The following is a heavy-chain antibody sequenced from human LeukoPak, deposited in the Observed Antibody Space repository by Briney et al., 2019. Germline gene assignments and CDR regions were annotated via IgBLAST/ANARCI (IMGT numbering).Heavy chain of an antibody. CDR3: VKCDSSAYEYFFDY. CDR2: IYSGGST. V-gene: IGHV3-53*01. CDR1: GFTVNNNY. Sequence: GGSLRLSCAASGFTVNNNYMSWVRQAPGKGLEWVSVIYSGGSTYYADSVKGRFTISRDNSKNTLYLQMNSLRAEDTAIYYCVKCDSSAYEYFFDYWGQGTLVTVSS. D-gene: IGHD3-22*01. J-gene: IGHJ4*02.